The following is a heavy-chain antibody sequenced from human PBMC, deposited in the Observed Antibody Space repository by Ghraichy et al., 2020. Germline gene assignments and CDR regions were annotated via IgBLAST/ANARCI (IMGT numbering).Heavy chain of an antibody. D-gene: IGHD1-26*01. CDR2: ITGSGGTT. CDR1: GFTFSYA. V-gene: IGHV3-23*01. Sequence: GGSLRLSCAASGFTFSYAMSWVRQAPGKGLEWVSAITGSGGTTYYADSVKGRFTISRDNSKNTLYLQMNTRRAEDTAVYYCAKSLKVGATYSVSDYWGQGTLVTVSS. CDR3: AKSLKVGATYSVSDY. J-gene: IGHJ4*02.